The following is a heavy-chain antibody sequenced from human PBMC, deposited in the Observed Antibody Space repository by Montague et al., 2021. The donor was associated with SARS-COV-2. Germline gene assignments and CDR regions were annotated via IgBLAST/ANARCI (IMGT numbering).Heavy chain of an antibody. J-gene: IGHJ4*02. CDR2: IYTSGST. V-gene: IGHV4-61*02. D-gene: IGHD1-26*01. CDR1: GDSVSSEIYY. CDR3: ARVGGNHYRYFDY. Sequence: TLSLTCTVSGDSVSSEIYYWSWIRQPAGKGLEWIVRIYTSGSTNYNPSLRSRVTVSVDTSKNQFSLRLSSVTAADTAVYYCARVGGNHYRYFDYWGQGTLVTVSS.